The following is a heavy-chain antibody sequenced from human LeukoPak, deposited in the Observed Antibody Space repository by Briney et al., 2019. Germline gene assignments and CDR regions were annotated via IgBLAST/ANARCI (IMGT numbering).Heavy chain of an antibody. D-gene: IGHD6-19*01. V-gene: IGHV4-34*01. CDR3: ARARNSSGWYFDY. Sequence: SETLSLTCAVYGGSFSGYYWSWIRQPPGKGLEWIGEINHSGSTNYNPSLKSRVTISVDTSKNQFSLKLSSVTAADTAVYYCARARNSSGWYFDYWDQGTLVTVSS. CDR2: INHSGST. J-gene: IGHJ4*02. CDR1: GGSFSGYY.